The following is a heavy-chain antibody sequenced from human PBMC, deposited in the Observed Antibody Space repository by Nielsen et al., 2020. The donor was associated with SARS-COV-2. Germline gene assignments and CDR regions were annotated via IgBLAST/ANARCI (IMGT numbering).Heavy chain of an antibody. CDR3: TISSNSSASSFAFDI. D-gene: IGHD6-6*01. CDR1: GFTFSDSA. J-gene: IGHJ3*02. V-gene: IGHV3-73*01. Sequence: GESLKISCAASGFTFSDSAMHWVRQASGKGLEWVGRITTKANNYATGYAASVKGRFTISRDDSKNTAYLQMNSLKTEDTAVYYCTISSNSSASSFAFDIWGQGTMVTVSS. CDR2: ITTKANNYAT.